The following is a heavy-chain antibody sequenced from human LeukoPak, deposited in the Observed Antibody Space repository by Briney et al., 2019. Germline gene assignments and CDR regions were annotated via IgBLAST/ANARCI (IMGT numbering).Heavy chain of an antibody. J-gene: IGHJ1*01. CDR2: IYYSGST. CDR3: ARHLRGGAYSSEYFQY. V-gene: IGHV4-59*08. D-gene: IGHD1-26*01. CDR1: GGSISSYY. Sequence: SETLSLTCTVSGGSISSYYLSWIRQPPGKGLEWIGYIYYSGSTNYNPSLKSRVTISVDTSKNQFSLKLSSVTAADTAVYYCARHLRGGAYSSEYFQYWGQGTLVTVSS.